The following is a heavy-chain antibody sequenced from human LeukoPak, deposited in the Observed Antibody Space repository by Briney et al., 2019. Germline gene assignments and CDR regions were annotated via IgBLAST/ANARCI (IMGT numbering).Heavy chain of an antibody. J-gene: IGHJ5*02. CDR1: GFTFSSYS. V-gene: IGHV3-23*01. CDR3: AKGVEFSDTNWFDP. CDR2: ISGSGGST. D-gene: IGHD5-24*01. Sequence: QAGGSLRLSCAASGFTFSSYSMSWVRQAPGKGLEWVSAISGSGGSTHYADSVRGRFAISRDNSKNTLYLHMNSLRGEDTALYYCAKGVEFSDTNWFDPWGQGTLVTVSS.